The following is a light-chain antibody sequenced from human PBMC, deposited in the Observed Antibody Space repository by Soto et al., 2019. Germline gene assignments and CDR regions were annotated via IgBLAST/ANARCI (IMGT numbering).Light chain of an antibody. CDR3: TSYVGNDIWV. J-gene: IGLJ3*02. Sequence: QSALTQPPSASWSPGQSVTIPCTGTSSDVGAYKYVSWYQQYPGKAPKLMIYEVTKRPSGVPDRFSGSKSGNTASLTVSGLQAEDEADYYCTSYVGNDIWVFGGGTKLTVL. V-gene: IGLV2-8*01. CDR2: EVT. CDR1: SSDVGAYKY.